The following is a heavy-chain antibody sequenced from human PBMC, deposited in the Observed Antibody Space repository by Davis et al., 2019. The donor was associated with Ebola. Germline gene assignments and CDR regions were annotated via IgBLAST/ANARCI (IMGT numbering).Heavy chain of an antibody. Sequence: ASVKVSCKASGYTFTSYYMHWVRQAPGQGLDGMGIINPSGGSTSYAQKFQGRVTMTRETSTSTVYMELNSLRPEDTAGYYCPRWPMASIHPSFYSYGLDVWGKGTTVTVPS. V-gene: IGHV1-46*01. J-gene: IGHJ6*04. CDR1: GYTFTSYY. CDR2: INPSGGST. D-gene: IGHD5-18*01. CDR3: PRWPMASIHPSFYSYGLDV.